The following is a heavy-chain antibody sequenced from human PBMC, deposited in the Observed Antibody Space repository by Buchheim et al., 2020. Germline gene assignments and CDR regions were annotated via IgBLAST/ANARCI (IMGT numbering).Heavy chain of an antibody. CDR1: GGSISSGGYY. Sequence: QVQLQESGPGLVKPSQTLSLTCTVSGGSISSGGYYWSWIRQHPGKGLEWIGYIYYSGSTYYNPSLKSRVTISVDTSKNQFSLKLSSVTAADTAVYYCARDLRAGYYYDSSGYYGGRSVAFDIWGQGT. CDR2: IYYSGST. V-gene: IGHV4-31*03. J-gene: IGHJ3*02. CDR3: ARDLRAGYYYDSSGYYGGRSVAFDI. D-gene: IGHD3-22*01.